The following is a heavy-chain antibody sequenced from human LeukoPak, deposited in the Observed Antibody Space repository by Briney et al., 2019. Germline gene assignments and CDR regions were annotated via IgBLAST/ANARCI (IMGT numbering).Heavy chain of an antibody. V-gene: IGHV3-53*01. CDR3: ARRSPEYYYYAMDV. D-gene: IGHD1-14*01. J-gene: IGHJ6*02. Sequence: GGSLRLSCAASGFTITSSYMNWVRQAPGKGLEWVSVIYSGGSTYYADSVKGRFTISRDNSKNSVYLQMNSLRAEDTAVYYCARRSPEYYYYAMDVWGQGTTVTVSS. CDR1: GFTITSSY. CDR2: IYSGGST.